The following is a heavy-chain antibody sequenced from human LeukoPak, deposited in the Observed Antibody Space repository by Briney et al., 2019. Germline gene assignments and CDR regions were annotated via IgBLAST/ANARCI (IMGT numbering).Heavy chain of an antibody. V-gene: IGHV4-4*07. D-gene: IGHD1-26*01. CDR2: IYTSGST. J-gene: IGHJ5*02. CDR1: GDSISNYY. Sequence: SETLSLTCNVSGDSISNYYWSWIRQPAGKGLEWIGRIYTSGSTNYNPSLKSRVTMSVDTSKNQFSLKLSSVTAADTAVYYCARDSGELLTGWFDPWGQGTLVTVSS. CDR3: ARDSGELLTGWFDP.